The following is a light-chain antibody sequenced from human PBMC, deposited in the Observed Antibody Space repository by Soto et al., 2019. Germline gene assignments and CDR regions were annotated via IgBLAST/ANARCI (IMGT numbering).Light chain of an antibody. CDR1: QSVSSY. J-gene: IGKJ4*01. V-gene: IGKV3-11*01. CDR2: DAS. Sequence: EIVLTQSPATLSLSPGERATLSCRASQSVSSYLAWYQQKPGQPPRLLIYDASNSATGIPARFSGSGSGTDFTLTISSLEPADFAVYYCQQRSNWPPLTFGGGTKVEIK. CDR3: QQRSNWPPLT.